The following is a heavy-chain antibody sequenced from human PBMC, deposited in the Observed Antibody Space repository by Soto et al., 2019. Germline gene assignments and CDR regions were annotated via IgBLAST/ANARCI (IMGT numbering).Heavy chain of an antibody. J-gene: IGHJ6*02. CDR1: GGTFSSYA. V-gene: IGHV1-69*05. Sequence: SVKVSCKASGGTFSSYAIGWVRQARGQRLEWIGGLIVSCGTANYAQRFQKRVTITRDISTSTAYMELSSLRSEDTAVYYCAAPYGMDVWGQGTTVTVSS. CDR3: AAPYGMDV. CDR2: LIVSCGTA.